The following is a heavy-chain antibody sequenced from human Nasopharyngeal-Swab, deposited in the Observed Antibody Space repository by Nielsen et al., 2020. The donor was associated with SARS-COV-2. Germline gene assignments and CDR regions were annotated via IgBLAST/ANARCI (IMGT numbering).Heavy chain of an antibody. D-gene: IGHD6-13*01. CDR1: GFTFSSYS. CDR3: ARDGYSSSWYDY. J-gene: IGHJ4*02. CDR2: ISSSSSYI. Sequence: GESLKISCAASGFTFSSYSMNWVRQAPGKGLEWVSSISSSSSYIYYADSVKGRFTISRDNAKNSLYLQMNNLRAEDTAVYYCARDGYSSSWYDYWGQGTLVTVSS. V-gene: IGHV3-21*01.